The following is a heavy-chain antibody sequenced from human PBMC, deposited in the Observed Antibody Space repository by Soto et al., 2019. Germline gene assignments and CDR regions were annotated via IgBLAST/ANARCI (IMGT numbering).Heavy chain of an antibody. V-gene: IGHV1-69*01. CDR2: IIPIFGTA. Sequence: QVQLVQSGAEVKKPGSSVKVSCKASGGTFSSYAISWVRQAPGHGLEWMGGIIPIFGTANYAQKFQGRVTITADESTSTAYMELSSLRSEDTAVYYCAVDSTVAGYYYYYGMDVWGQGTTVTVSS. CDR1: GGTFSSYA. D-gene: IGHD6-19*01. CDR3: AVDSTVAGYYYYYGMDV. J-gene: IGHJ6*02.